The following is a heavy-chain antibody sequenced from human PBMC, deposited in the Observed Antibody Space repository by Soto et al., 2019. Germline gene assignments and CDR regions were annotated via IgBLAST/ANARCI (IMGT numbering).Heavy chain of an antibody. Sequence: QVQLVQSGAEVKKPGASVKVSCKAFGYTFTGYYMHWVRQAPGQGLEWMGWINPNSGGTNYAQKFQGWVTMTRDTSISTAYMELSRLRSDDTAVYYCARDELVRGVTYFQHWGQGTLVTVSS. CDR2: INPNSGGT. J-gene: IGHJ1*01. V-gene: IGHV1-2*04. CDR3: ARDELVRGVTYFQH. CDR1: GYTFTGYY. D-gene: IGHD3-10*01.